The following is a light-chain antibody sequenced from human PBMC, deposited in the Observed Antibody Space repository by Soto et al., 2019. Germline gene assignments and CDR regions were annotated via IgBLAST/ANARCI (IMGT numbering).Light chain of an antibody. V-gene: IGLV7-43*01. CDR1: TGAVTSGHY. Sequence: QAVVTQEPSLTVSPGGTVTLTCASSTGAVTSGHYASWFQQKPGQAPRTLIYTTNSRHSWTPVRFSGSLLGGKAGLTLSAVQPEDEAEYYCLLYYGGSQLMFGGGTKVTVL. CDR2: TTN. CDR3: LLYYGGSQLM. J-gene: IGLJ3*02.